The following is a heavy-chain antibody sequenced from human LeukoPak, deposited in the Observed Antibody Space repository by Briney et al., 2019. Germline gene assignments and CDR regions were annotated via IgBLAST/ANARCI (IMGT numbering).Heavy chain of an antibody. CDR1: GFTFSSYA. D-gene: IGHD3-10*01. CDR2: ISYDGSNK. J-gene: IGHJ4*02. Sequence: GRSLRLSCAASGFTFSSYAMHWVRQAPGKGLEWVAVISYDGSNKYYADSVKGRFTISRDNSKNTLYLQMNSLRAEDTAVYYCARDFMAYFDYWGQGTLVTVSS. V-gene: IGHV3-30-3*01. CDR3: ARDFMAYFDY.